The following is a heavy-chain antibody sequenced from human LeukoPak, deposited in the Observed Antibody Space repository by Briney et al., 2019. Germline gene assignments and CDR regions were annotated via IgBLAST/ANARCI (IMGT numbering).Heavy chain of an antibody. CDR3: ARDSSDYCDY. Sequence: GGSLSLSCAACGFTLSSYSMNWVRQARGRGLEWVSSISSSSSYIYYADSVKRRFTISRDNAKNSLYLQMNSLSAEDTAVYYCARDSSDYCDYWGQGTLVTVSS. CDR2: ISSSSSYI. J-gene: IGHJ4*02. V-gene: IGHV3-21*01. CDR1: GFTLSSYS.